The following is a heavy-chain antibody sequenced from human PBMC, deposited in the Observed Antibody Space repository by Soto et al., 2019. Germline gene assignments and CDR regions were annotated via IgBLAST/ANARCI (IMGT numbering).Heavy chain of an antibody. CDR1: GFTFSSYA. V-gene: IGHV3-30-3*01. D-gene: IGHD5-12*01. CDR2: ISYDGSNK. J-gene: IGHJ6*02. CDR3: ARDYYRFNSGYGFSMDV. Sequence: QVQLVESGGGVVQPGRSLRLSCAASGFTFSSYAMHWVRQAPGKGQEWVAVISYDGSNKYYADSVKGRFTISRDNSKNXXYLQMNSLRAEDTAVYYCARDYYRFNSGYGFSMDVWGQGTTVTVSS.